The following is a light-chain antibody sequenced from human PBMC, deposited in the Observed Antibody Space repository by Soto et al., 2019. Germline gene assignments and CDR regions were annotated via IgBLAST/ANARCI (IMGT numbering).Light chain of an antibody. CDR2: KAS. J-gene: IGKJ1*01. CDR3: QQYNSYWT. V-gene: IGKV1-5*03. CDR1: QSISSW. Sequence: DIQMTQSPSTLSASVGDRVTITCRASQSISSWLAWYQQKQGKAPKLLIYKASSLESGVPSRFSGSGSGTAFTLTISSLQHDDFATYYCQQYNSYWTFGQGTKVEIK.